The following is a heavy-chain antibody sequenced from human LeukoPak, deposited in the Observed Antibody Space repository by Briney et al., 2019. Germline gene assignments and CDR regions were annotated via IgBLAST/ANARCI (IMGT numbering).Heavy chain of an antibody. Sequence: GGSLRLSCAASGFTFSSYAMSWVRQAPGKGLEWVSAISGSGGSTYYADSVKGRFTIFRDNSKNTLYLQMNSLRAEDTAVYYCAKADPTYYYGSGSYWASPFDYWGQGTLVTVSS. CDR1: GFTFSSYA. V-gene: IGHV3-23*01. CDR2: ISGSGGST. CDR3: AKADPTYYYGSGSYWASPFDY. D-gene: IGHD3-10*01. J-gene: IGHJ4*02.